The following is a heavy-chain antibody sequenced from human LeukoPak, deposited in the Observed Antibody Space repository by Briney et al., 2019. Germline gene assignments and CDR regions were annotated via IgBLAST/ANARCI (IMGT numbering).Heavy chain of an antibody. D-gene: IGHD6-6*01. CDR2: INHSGST. CDR3: ARVGYSSSSYFDY. CDR1: GGPFSGYY. V-gene: IGHV4-34*01. Sequence: SETLSLTCAVYGGPFSGYYWSWIRQPPGKGLEWIGEINHSGSTNYNPSLKSRVTISVDTSKNQFSLKLSSVTAADTAVYYCARVGYSSSSYFDYWGQGTLVTVSS. J-gene: IGHJ4*02.